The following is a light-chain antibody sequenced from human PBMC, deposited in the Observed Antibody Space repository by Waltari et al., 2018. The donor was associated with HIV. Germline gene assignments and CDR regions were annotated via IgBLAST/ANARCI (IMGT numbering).Light chain of an antibody. CDR3: SSFSSSSTPYV. CDR2: EVS. J-gene: IGLJ1*01. CDR1: SGYHSGYTS. V-gene: IGLV2-14*01. Sequence: QSGLTHPASVSGSPRPPLTISCPGTSGYHSGYTSVSWYQQHPVTAPKLIIYEVSNPPSGVSNRFSGSKSGNTASLTISGLQPEDETDYYCSSFSSSSTPYVFGTGTKVTVL.